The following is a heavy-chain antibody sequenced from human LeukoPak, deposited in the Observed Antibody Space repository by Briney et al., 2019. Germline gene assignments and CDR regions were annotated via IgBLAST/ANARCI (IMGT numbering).Heavy chain of an antibody. Sequence: PSETLSLTCTVSGGSISSGGYYWSWIRQHPGKSLEWIGYIYYSGSTYYNPSLKSRVTISVDTSKNQFSLKLSSVTAADTAIYYCAKDDSMITPSDFEYWGQGILVTVSS. CDR1: GGSISSGGYY. V-gene: IGHV4-31*03. CDR2: IYYSGST. J-gene: IGHJ4*02. D-gene: IGHD3-16*01. CDR3: AKDDSMITPSDFEY.